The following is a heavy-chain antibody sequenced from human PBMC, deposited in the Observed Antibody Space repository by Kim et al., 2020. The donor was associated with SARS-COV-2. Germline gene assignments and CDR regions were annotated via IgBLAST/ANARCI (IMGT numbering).Heavy chain of an antibody. D-gene: IGHD3-3*01. J-gene: IGHJ4*02. V-gene: IGHV3-48*03. CDR3: ARGFDTDDFWSGYPNFDY. CDR2: ISSSGSTI. CDR1: GFTFSSYE. Sequence: GGSLRLSCAASGFTFSSYEMNWVRQAPGKGLEWVSYISSSGSTIYYADSVKGRFTISRDNAKNSLYLQMNSLRAEDTAVYYCARGFDTDDFWSGYPNFDYWGQGTLVTVSS.